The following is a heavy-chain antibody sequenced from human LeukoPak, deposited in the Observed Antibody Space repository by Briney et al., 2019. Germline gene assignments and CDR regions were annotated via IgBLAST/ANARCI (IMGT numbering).Heavy chain of an antibody. V-gene: IGHV3-23*01. Sequence: GGSLRLSCAASGFTFTSYAMSWVRQAPGKGLEWVSGINGGGAGTYYADSVKGRFTISRDNSKNTLYLQMNSLRAEDTAIYYCAKGGSGYSSVWFDLWGQGTLVTVSS. J-gene: IGHJ5*02. CDR3: AKGGSGYSSVWFDL. CDR2: INGGGAGT. CDR1: GFTFTSYA. D-gene: IGHD6-19*01.